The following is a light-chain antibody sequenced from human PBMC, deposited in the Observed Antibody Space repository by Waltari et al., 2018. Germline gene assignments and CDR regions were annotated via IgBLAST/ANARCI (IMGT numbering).Light chain of an antibody. CDR2: WAS. V-gene: IGKV4-1*01. J-gene: IGKJ1*01. CDR1: QIVLYSSNNKNY. CDR3: QQYYSTPRT. Sequence: DIVMTQSPDSLAVSLGEGASINCKSSQIVLYSSNNKNYLAWYQQKPGQPPKLLIYWASTRESGVPDRFSGSGSGTDFTLTISSLQAEDVAVYYCQQYYSTPRTFGQGTKVEIK.